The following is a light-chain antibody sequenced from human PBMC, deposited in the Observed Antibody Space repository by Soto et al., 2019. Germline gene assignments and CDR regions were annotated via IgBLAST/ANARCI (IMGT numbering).Light chain of an antibody. J-gene: IGLJ1*01. Sequence: QSALTQPPSASGSPGQSVTISCTGTSSDVGGYNYVSWYQQHPGKAPKLMIYEVSKRPSGVPDRSSGSKSGNTASLTVSGLHADDEADYYCSSYAGSNRVFGTGTKLTVL. V-gene: IGLV2-8*01. CDR1: SSDVGGYNY. CDR2: EVS. CDR3: SSYAGSNRV.